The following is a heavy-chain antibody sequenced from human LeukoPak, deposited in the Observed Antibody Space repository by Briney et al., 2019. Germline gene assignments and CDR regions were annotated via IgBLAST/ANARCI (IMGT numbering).Heavy chain of an antibody. D-gene: IGHD6-13*01. CDR3: ASVGGDVAAAG. J-gene: IGHJ4*02. V-gene: IGHV4-59*12. CDR1: GGSISSYY. CDR2: IYYSGST. Sequence: SETLSLTCTVSGGSISSYYWSWIRQPPGKGLEWIGYIYYSGSTNYNPSLKSRVTISVDTSKNQFSLKLSSVTAADTAVYYCASVGGDVAAAGWGQGTLVTVSS.